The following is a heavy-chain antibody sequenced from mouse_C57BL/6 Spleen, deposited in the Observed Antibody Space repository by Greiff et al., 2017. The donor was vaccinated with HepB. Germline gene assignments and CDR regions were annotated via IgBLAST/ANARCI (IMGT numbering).Heavy chain of an antibody. CDR3: ARERRITTVVATRYFDV. CDR2: ISYSGST. V-gene: IGHV3-1*01. CDR1: GYSITSGYD. D-gene: IGHD1-1*01. Sequence: VQLKESGPGMVKPSQSLSLTCTVTGYSITSGYDWHWIRHFPGNKLEWMGYISYSGSTNYNPSLKSRIPITHDTSKNHFFLKLNSVTTEDTATYYCARERRITTVVATRYFDVWGTGTTVTVSS. J-gene: IGHJ1*03.